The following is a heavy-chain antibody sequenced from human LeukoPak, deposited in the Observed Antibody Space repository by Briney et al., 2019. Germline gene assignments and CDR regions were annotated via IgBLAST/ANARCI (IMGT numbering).Heavy chain of an antibody. CDR1: GGSISSYY. CDR3: AKRAGSLHSFDI. J-gene: IGHJ3*02. V-gene: IGHV4-59*01. CDR2: IHYNGNN. D-gene: IGHD1-26*01. Sequence: PSETLSLTCTVSGGSISSYYWNWIRQPPGKGLEWIGYIHYNGNNNYNPSLKSRVTMSVDTSKNQFSLKLSSVNATDTAVYYCAKRAGSLHSFDIWGQGTMVTVSS.